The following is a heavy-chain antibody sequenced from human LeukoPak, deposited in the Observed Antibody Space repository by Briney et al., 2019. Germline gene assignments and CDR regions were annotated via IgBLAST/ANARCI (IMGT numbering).Heavy chain of an antibody. J-gene: IGHJ4*02. D-gene: IGHD5-18*01. CDR3: ARPDEDRGYGYGYNY. CDR2: IIPIFGTA. CDR1: GGTFSSYA. V-gene: IGHV1-69*13. Sequence: SVKVSCKASGGTFSSYAISWVRQAPGQGLEWMGGIIPIFGTANYAQKFQGRVTITADESTSTAYMELSSLRSEDTAVYYCARPDEDRGYGYGYNYWGQGTLVTVSS.